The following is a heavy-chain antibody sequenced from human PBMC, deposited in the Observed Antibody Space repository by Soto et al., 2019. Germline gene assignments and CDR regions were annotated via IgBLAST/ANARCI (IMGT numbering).Heavy chain of an antibody. J-gene: IGHJ6*02. V-gene: IGHV1-46*01. D-gene: IGHD3-3*01. CDR3: ARSQPPYYDFYYGMDV. CDR2: INPNGGST. Sequence: GASVKVSCKASGGTFSSYAISWVRQAPGQGLEWMGVINPNGGSTSYAQKFQGRVTMTRDTSTSTVYMDLSSLRSDDTAVYYCARSQPPYYDFYYGMDVWGQGTTVTVSS. CDR1: GGTFSSYA.